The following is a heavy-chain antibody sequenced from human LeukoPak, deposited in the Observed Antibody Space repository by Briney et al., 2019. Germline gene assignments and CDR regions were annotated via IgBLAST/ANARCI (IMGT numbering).Heavy chain of an antibody. D-gene: IGHD1-26*01. V-gene: IGHV3-9*01. CDR1: GFTLDDYA. Sequence: GGSLRLSCAASGFTLDDYAMHWVREAPGKGLEWGSGISWISGSIGYADSVKGQFTISRDNAKNSLYLQMNSLRAEDTALYYCAKDMGSGSTNTPFDYCGQGTLVTVSS. CDR3: AKDMGSGSTNTPFDY. CDR2: ISWISGSI. J-gene: IGHJ4*02.